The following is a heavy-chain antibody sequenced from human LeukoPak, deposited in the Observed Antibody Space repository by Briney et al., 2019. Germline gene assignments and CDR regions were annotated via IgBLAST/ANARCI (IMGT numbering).Heavy chain of an antibody. Sequence: GGSLRLSCAASGFTFSSYGMHWVRQAPGKGLEWVAVIWYDGSNKYYADSVKGRFTISRDNSKNTLHLQMNSLRAEDTAVYYCAREHYYGSGSYRYNDYWGQGTLVTVSS. J-gene: IGHJ4*02. V-gene: IGHV3-33*01. D-gene: IGHD3-10*01. CDR1: GFTFSSYG. CDR2: IWYDGSNK. CDR3: AREHYYGSGSYRYNDY.